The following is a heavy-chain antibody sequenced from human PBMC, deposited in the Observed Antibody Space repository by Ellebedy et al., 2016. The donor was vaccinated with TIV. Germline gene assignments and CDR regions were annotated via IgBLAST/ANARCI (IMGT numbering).Heavy chain of an antibody. J-gene: IGHJ6*02. D-gene: IGHD2-21*02. Sequence: ASVKVSCKAFGFTFVSSTVQWVRQARGQPLEWIGWIVAGSGDTKHAQNFQERVTMTRDVSREAAFMELTSLRPEDTAVYYCAAGGLVGYCGGDCYMDLWGQGTAVT. CDR1: GFTFVSST. CDR3: AAGGLVGYCGGDCYMDL. V-gene: IGHV1-58*01. CDR2: IVAGSGDT.